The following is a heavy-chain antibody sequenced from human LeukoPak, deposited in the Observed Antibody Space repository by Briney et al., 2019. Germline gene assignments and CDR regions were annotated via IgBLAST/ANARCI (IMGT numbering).Heavy chain of an antibody. CDR3: ARGYAHFDY. CDR1: GGSISSYY. V-gene: IGHV4-59*06. D-gene: IGHD5-12*01. Sequence: SETLSLTCTVSGGSISSYYWSWIRQPPGKGLEWIGYIYYSGSTYYNPSLKSRVTISVDTSKNQFSLKLSSVTAADTAVYYCARGYAHFDYWGQGTLVTVSS. J-gene: IGHJ4*02. CDR2: IYYSGST.